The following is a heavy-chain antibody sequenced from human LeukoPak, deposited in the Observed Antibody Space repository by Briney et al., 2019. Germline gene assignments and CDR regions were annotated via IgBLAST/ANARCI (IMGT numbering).Heavy chain of an antibody. Sequence: ASVKVSCKTSGYSFISHHLHWVRQAPGQGLEWMGVIKSDDGTTIYAQNFQGRVTMTRDMSTSTVYMELTGLRPEDTVIFYCARGRFEGYYDGRGYYAWYFDLRGRGTLVTVSS. J-gene: IGHJ2*01. V-gene: IGHV1-46*01. CDR1: GYSFISHH. D-gene: IGHD3-22*01. CDR2: IKSDDGTT. CDR3: ARGRFEGYYDGRGYYAWYFDL.